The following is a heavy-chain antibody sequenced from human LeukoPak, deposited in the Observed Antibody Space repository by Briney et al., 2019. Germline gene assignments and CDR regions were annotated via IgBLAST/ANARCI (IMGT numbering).Heavy chain of an antibody. J-gene: IGHJ4*02. Sequence: GGSLRLSCAASGFTFDDYAMHWVRQAPGKGLEWVSGISWNSGSIGYADSVKGRFTISRDNANNSLYLQMNSLRAEDTALYYCAKDLTYYYDSSGPAIDYWGQGTLVTVSS. D-gene: IGHD3-22*01. CDR1: GFTFDDYA. CDR3: AKDLTYYYDSSGPAIDY. CDR2: ISWNSGSI. V-gene: IGHV3-9*01.